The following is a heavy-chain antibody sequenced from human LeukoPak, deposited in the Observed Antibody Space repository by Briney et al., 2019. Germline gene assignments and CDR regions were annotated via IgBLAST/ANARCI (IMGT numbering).Heavy chain of an antibody. D-gene: IGHD3-10*02. CDR1: GFTFSSYS. CDR2: ISSSHSYI. Sequence: GGSLRLSCTASGFTFSSYSMNWVRQAPGKGLEWVSSISSSHSYIYYADSLKGRFTISRDNAKNSLYLQMNSLRAEDTAVYYCAELGITMIGGVWGKGTTVTISS. CDR3: AELGITMIGGV. J-gene: IGHJ6*04. V-gene: IGHV3-21*01.